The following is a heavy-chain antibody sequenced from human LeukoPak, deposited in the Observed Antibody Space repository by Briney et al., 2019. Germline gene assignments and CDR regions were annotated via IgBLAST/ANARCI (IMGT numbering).Heavy chain of an antibody. CDR1: GYTFTSYD. V-gene: IGHV1-8*01. Sequence: GASVKVSCKASGYTFTSYDINWVRQATGQGLEWMGWMNPNSGNTGYAQKFQGRVTMTRNTSITTAYMELSSLRSDDTAVYYCVRGRYYYDTLPYGAFDIWGQGTMVSVSS. D-gene: IGHD3-22*01. CDR3: VRGRYYYDTLPYGAFDI. J-gene: IGHJ3*02. CDR2: MNPNSGNT.